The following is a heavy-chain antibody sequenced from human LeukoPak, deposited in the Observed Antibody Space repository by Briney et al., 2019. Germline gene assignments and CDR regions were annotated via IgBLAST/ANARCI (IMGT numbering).Heavy chain of an antibody. J-gene: IGHJ4*02. D-gene: IGHD1-26*01. CDR2: INQDGSEE. CDR3: ARDSVRFYIDY. CDR1: GFTFSHYW. Sequence: GGSLRLSCAASGFTFSHYWMTWVRQAPGKRLEWVANINQDGSEEFYVDSLKGRFTISRDNAKNSLYLQINSLRADDTAIYYCARDSVRFYIDYWGQGTLVTVSS. V-gene: IGHV3-7*03.